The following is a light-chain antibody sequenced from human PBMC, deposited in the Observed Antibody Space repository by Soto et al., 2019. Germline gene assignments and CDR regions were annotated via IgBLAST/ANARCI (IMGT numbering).Light chain of an antibody. V-gene: IGKV3-15*01. J-gene: IGKJ4*01. CDR2: GAS. Sequence: EIVMTQSPATLSVSPGERVTLSCRASQSVSQSVSSKLAWYQQKPGRAPRLLIHGASTRATGIPARFSGSGSGTEFTLTITRLQSEDFAVYYCQQYHNWPPGLTVGGGNKVDIK. CDR3: QQYHNWPPGLT. CDR1: QSVSQSVSSK.